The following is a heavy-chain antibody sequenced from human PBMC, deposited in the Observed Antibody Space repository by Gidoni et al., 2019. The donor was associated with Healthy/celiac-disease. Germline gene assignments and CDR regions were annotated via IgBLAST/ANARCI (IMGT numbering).Heavy chain of an antibody. CDR1: GFTFGSYA. V-gene: IGHV3-30*04. CDR2: ISYDGSNK. CDR3: ARDKNSRIAAAGESYYYYYMDV. D-gene: IGHD6-13*01. J-gene: IGHJ6*03. Sequence: QVQLVESGGGVVQPGRCLRLSCEAYGFTFGSYAMHWVRQAPGKGLEWLAVISYDGSNKYYADSVQGRFTISRDNSKNTLYLQMNSLRAEDTAVYYCARDKNSRIAAAGESYYYYYMDVLGKGTTVTVSS.